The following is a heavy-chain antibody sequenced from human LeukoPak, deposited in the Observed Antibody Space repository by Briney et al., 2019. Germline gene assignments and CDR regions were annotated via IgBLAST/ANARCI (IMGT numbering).Heavy chain of an antibody. CDR1: GYTITGYD. CDR3: ARSNYYDSSGGGYYFDY. CDR2: INPNSGGT. V-gene: IGHV1-2*02. Sequence: ASVKDSCKASGYTITGYDMHWVRQAPGQGLEWMGWINPNSGGTNYAQKFQGRVTMTRDTSISTAYMELSRLRSDDTAVYYCARSNYYDSSGGGYYFDYWGQGTLVTVSS. D-gene: IGHD3-22*01. J-gene: IGHJ4*02.